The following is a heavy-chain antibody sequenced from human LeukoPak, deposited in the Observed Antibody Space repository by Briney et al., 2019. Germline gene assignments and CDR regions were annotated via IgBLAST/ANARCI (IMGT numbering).Heavy chain of an antibody. CDR1: GFTFSTYG. V-gene: IGHV3-33*06. CDR3: AKEFAVWVVVVTIGSDPGAFDI. Sequence: PGRSLRLSCAASGFTFSTYGMHWVRQAPGKGLEWVAVIWYDGSNKYYADSVKGRFTISRDNSKNTLYLQMNSLRAEDTAVYYCAKEFAVWVVVVTIGSDPGAFDIWGQGTMVTVSS. D-gene: IGHD3-22*01. J-gene: IGHJ3*02. CDR2: IWYDGSNK.